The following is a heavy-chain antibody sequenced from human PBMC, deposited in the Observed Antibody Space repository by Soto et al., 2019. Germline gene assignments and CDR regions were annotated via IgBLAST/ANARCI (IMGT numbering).Heavy chain of an antibody. D-gene: IGHD2-2*01. J-gene: IGHJ4*02. CDR3: SKVRVGCSSTSCYVFDY. V-gene: IGHV3-23*01. CDR2: ISGSGGST. CDR1: GFTFSRYA. Sequence: EVQLLESGGGLVQPGGSLRLSCAASGFTFSRYAMSWVRQAPGKGLEWVSAISGSGGSTYYADSVKGRFTISRDNSKNTLYPQMYSLRAEDTAVYYCSKVRVGCSSTSCYVFDYWGQGTLVTVSS.